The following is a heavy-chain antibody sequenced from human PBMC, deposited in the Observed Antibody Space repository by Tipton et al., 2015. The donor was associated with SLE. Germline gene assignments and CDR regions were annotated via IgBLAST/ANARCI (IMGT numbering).Heavy chain of an antibody. Sequence: SLRLSCAVSGFTFSSYWMHWVRQAPGKGLVWVSHINRDGSTTGYADSVKGRFTISRDNAKNTLYLQMNSLRAEDTGVYYCARAGDLWGDYYQYWGQGTLVTVSS. CDR2: INRDGSTT. CDR1: GFTFSSYW. CDR3: ARAGDLWGDYYQY. J-gene: IGHJ4*02. V-gene: IGHV3-74*01. D-gene: IGHD3-3*01.